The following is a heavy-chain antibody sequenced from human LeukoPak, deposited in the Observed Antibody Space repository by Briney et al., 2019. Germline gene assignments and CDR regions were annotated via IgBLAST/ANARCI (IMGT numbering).Heavy chain of an antibody. J-gene: IGHJ4*02. Sequence: SETLSLTCAVYGGSLNGHYWSWIRQPPGMGLEWIGEGSDSGGTKFNPSLKSRVTISADTSKNQFSLKLSSVTAADTAIYYCAKMGNPAAVTTDYWGQGTLVTVSS. V-gene: IGHV4-34*01. CDR1: GGSLNGHY. D-gene: IGHD4-17*01. CDR2: GSDSGGT. CDR3: AKMGNPAAVTTDY.